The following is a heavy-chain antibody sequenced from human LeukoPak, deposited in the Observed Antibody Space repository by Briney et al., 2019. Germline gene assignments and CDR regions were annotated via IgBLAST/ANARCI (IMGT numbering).Heavy chain of an antibody. CDR1: GFTFSSYA. Sequence: GGSLRLSCAASGFTFSSYAMSWVRQAPGKGLEWVSAINGSGGSTYYADSVKGRFTISRDNSKNTLYLQMNSLRAEDTAVYYCAKHVLRFLEWLPIDAFDIWGQGTMVTVSS. D-gene: IGHD3-3*01. CDR3: AKHVLRFLEWLPIDAFDI. J-gene: IGHJ3*02. V-gene: IGHV3-23*01. CDR2: INGSGGST.